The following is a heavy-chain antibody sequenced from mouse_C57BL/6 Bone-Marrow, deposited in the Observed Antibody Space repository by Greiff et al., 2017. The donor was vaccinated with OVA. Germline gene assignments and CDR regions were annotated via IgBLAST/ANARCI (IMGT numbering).Heavy chain of an antibody. CDR2: ISSGGSYT. CDR1: GFTFSSYG. CDR3: ARYSSYLDY. J-gene: IGHJ2*01. V-gene: IGHV5-6*01. Sequence: EVKLMESGGDLVKPGGSLKLSCAASGFTFSSYGMSWVRQTPDKRLEWVATISSGGSYTYYPDSVKGRFTISRDNAKNTLYLQMSSLKSEDTAMYYCARYSSYLDYWGQGTTLTVSS. D-gene: IGHD2-12*01.